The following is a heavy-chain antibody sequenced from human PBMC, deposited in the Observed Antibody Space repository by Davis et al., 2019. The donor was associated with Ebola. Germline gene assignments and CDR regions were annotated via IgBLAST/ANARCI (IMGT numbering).Heavy chain of an antibody. CDR2: MYYDGSA. J-gene: IGHJ6*04. D-gene: IGHD3-3*01. CDR3: ARLGNTRLETHYFYGLDV. V-gene: IGHV4-31*11. Sequence: SETLSLTCDVSGASISTGGYYWGWIRQFSGKGLEWIGYMYYDGSAFHNPPLKSRATISLDKSNNQFSLKLRSVTAADTAVYYCARLGNTRLETHYFYGLDVWDEGTPVTVSS. CDR1: GASISTGGYY.